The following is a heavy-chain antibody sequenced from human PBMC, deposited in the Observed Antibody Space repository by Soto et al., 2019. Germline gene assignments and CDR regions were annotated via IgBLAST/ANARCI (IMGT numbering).Heavy chain of an antibody. Sequence: SKTLSLRCTVSGGFLSRYYWSWFRQPPGKGLEWIGYIYYSGSTNYNPSLKSRVTISVDTSKNQFSLKVSSVTAADTAVYYCARQMTTGNTCDYWGQGTQVTVSA. CDR2: IYYSGST. V-gene: IGHV4-59*01. J-gene: IGHJ4*02. D-gene: IGHD4-17*01. CDR1: GGFLSRYY. CDR3: ARQMTTGNTCDY.